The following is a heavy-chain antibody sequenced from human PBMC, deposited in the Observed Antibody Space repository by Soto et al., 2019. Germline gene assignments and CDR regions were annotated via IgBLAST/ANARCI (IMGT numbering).Heavy chain of an antibody. Sequence: SQTLSLTCAISGDSVSSNSAAWNWIRESPSRGLEWLGRTYYRSKWYNDYAVSVKSRITINPDTSKNQFSLQLNSVTPEDTAVYYCARSGYDLVSGHYYYYYGMYVWGQGTTVTVSS. D-gene: IGHD3-3*01. J-gene: IGHJ6*02. V-gene: IGHV6-1*01. CDR2: TYYRSKWYN. CDR3: ARSGYDLVSGHYYYYYGMYV. CDR1: GDSVSSNSAA.